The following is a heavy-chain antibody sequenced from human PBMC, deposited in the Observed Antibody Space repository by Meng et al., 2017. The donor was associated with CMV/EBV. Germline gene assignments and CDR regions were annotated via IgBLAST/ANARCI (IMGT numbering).Heavy chain of an antibody. J-gene: IGHJ4*02. Sequence: SQTPSLTCAVYGGSFSGYYWSWIRQPPGKGLEWIGEINHSGSTNYNPSLKSRVTISVDTSKNQFSLKLSSVTAADTAVYYCARHVRQAQDIVVVPAAIGRYYFDYWGQGTLVTVSS. CDR2: INHSGST. CDR1: GGSFSGYY. D-gene: IGHD2-2*02. V-gene: IGHV4-34*01. CDR3: ARHVRQAQDIVVVPAAIGRYYFDY.